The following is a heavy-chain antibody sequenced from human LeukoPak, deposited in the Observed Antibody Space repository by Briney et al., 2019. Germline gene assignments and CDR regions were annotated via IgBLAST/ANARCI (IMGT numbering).Heavy chain of an antibody. CDR2: MSHDGSNE. J-gene: IGHJ4*02. CDR3: VRDYSHWKFDY. Sequence: GGSLRLSCAASGFTFSYYGMHWVRQARGKGLEWVAVMSHDGSNEYYADSLKGRFTISRDNSKNTLYLQMNSLRPDDTALYYCVRDYSHWKFDYWGQGTLVTVSS. CDR1: GFTFSYYG. V-gene: IGHV3-30*03. D-gene: IGHD4-11*01.